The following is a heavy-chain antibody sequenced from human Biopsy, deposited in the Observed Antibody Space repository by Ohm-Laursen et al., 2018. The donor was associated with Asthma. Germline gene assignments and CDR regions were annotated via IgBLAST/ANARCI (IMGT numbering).Heavy chain of an antibody. CDR1: GFPFRNYG. CDR2: ISFVGSNK. D-gene: IGHD1-26*01. CDR3: AKDVFPGWELRRGPDY. V-gene: IGHV3-30*18. Sequence: LRLSCTASGFPFRNYGMNWVRQAPGQGLVWVAVISFVGSNKNYTDSVKCRFTISRDNSRNTLHLQMNSLRGEDTAVYYCAKDVFPGWELRRGPDYWGQGTPVTVSS. J-gene: IGHJ4*02.